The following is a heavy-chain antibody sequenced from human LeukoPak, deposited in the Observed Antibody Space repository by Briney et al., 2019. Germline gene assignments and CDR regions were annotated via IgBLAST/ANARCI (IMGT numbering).Heavy chain of an antibody. CDR3: AKETYYYGSGSYTFDY. Sequence: GGSLRLSCAASGFSFSSSGMHWVRQAPGKGLEWVTFIRFDGNNKYYADSVKGRFTISRDNSKNTLYLQMNSLRAEDTAVYYCAKETYYYGSGSYTFDYWGQGTLVTVSS. CDR1: GFSFSSSG. J-gene: IGHJ4*02. D-gene: IGHD3-10*01. CDR2: IRFDGNNK. V-gene: IGHV3-30*02.